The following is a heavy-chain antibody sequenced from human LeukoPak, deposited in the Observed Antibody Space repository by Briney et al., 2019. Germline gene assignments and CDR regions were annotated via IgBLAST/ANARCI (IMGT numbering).Heavy chain of an antibody. V-gene: IGHV3-30*03. CDR1: GFTFSSYG. CDR2: VSSDGSIK. D-gene: IGHD6-13*01. J-gene: IGHJ4*02. Sequence: PGGSLRLSCAASGFTFSSYGIHWVRQAPGKGLEWVAVVSSDGSIKYNADSVKGRFTISRDTSKNTVYLQMNSLGAGDTAFYYCARGYSSSWLGYFDYWGQGTLVTVSS. CDR3: ARGYSSSWLGYFDY.